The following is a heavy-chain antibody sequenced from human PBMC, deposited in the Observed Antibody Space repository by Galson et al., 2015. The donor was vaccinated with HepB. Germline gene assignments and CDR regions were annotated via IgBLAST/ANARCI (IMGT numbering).Heavy chain of an antibody. CDR2: IKSKTDGGTT. CDR3: TTDSPPFKYSTPYYYYGMDV. CDR1: GFTFSNAW. V-gene: IGHV3-15*01. Sequence: SLRLSCAASGFTFSNAWMSWVRQAPGKGLEWVGRIKSKTDGGTTDYAAPVKGRFTISRDDSKNTLYLQMNSLKTEDTAVYYCTTDSPPFKYSTPYYYYGMDVWGQGTTVTVSS. J-gene: IGHJ6*02. D-gene: IGHD6-6*01.